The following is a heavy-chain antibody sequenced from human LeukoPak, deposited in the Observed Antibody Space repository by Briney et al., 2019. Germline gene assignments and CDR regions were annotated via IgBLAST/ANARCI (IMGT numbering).Heavy chain of an antibody. CDR2: ISYDGSNK. J-gene: IGHJ4*02. V-gene: IGHV3-30*03. CDR3: ARGGYYDSSGYPY. Sequence: PGGLLRLSCAASGFTFSSYGMHWVRQAPGKGLEWMAVISYDGSNKYYADSVKGRFTISRDNSKNTLYLQMNSLRAEDTAVYYCARGGYYDSSGYPYWGQGTLVTVSS. CDR1: GFTFSSYG. D-gene: IGHD3-22*01.